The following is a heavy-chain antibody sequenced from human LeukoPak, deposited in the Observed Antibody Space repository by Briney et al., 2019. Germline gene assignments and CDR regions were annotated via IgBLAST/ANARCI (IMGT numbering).Heavy chain of an antibody. Sequence: GGSLRLSCVASGLSFGSYWMDWVRQAPGKGLEWVANIRKDGGDTHYVDSVKGRFTISRDNAKNSVYLQMHSLRAEDTAMYYCARDAFGDFSYWGQGILVTVSS. CDR1: GLSFGSYW. J-gene: IGHJ4*02. V-gene: IGHV3-7*01. D-gene: IGHD3-10*01. CDR2: IRKDGGDT. CDR3: ARDAFGDFSY.